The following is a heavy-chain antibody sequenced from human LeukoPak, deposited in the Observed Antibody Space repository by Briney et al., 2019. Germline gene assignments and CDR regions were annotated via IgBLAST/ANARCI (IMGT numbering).Heavy chain of an antibody. V-gene: IGHV3-23*01. CDR3: AKGGTYYDFWSGYYRIWDYYYYYMDV. J-gene: IGHJ6*03. Sequence: GGSLRLSCAASGFTFSSYGMSWVRQAPGKGLEWVSAISGSGGSTYYADSVKGRFTISRDNSKNTLYLQMNSLRAEDTAVYYCAKGGTYYDFWSGYYRIWDYYYYYMDVWGKGTTVTVSS. CDR1: GFTFSSYG. D-gene: IGHD3-3*01. CDR2: ISGSGGST.